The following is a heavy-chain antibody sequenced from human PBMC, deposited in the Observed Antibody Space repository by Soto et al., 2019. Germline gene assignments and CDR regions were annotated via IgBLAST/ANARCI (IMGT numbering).Heavy chain of an antibody. D-gene: IGHD2-8*01. V-gene: IGHV1-24*01. CDR2: FDPEDGET. CDR3: ATGYCTNGVCPPTDY. CDR1: GYTLTELS. Sequence: QVQLVQSGAEVKKPGASVKVSCKVSGYTLTELSMHWVRQAPGKGLEWMGGFDPEDGETIYAQKFQGRVTMTEDTSTXXXYXXXXXXRSEDTAVYYCATGYCTNGVCPPTDYWGQGTLVTVSS. J-gene: IGHJ4*02.